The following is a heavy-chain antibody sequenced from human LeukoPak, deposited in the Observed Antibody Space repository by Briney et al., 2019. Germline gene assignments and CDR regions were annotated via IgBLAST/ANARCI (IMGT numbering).Heavy chain of an antibody. D-gene: IGHD2-15*01. CDR2: INAGNGNT. CDR1: GYTFTSYA. V-gene: IGHV1-3*01. CDR3: ARAPKDIVVVVATTLVFDP. Sequence: GASVKVSCKASGYTFTSYAMHWVRQAPGQRLEWMGWINAGNGNTKYSQKFQGRVTITRDTSASTAYMELSSLRSEDTAVYYCARAPKDIVVVVATTLVFDPWGQGTLVTVSS. J-gene: IGHJ5*02.